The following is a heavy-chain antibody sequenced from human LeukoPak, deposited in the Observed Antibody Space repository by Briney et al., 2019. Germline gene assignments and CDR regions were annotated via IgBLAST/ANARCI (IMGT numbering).Heavy chain of an antibody. V-gene: IGHV6-1*01. J-gene: IGHJ4*02. CDR3: ARGGGSGWSFDY. CDR1: GDSVSSNSAA. CDR2: TYYRSKWYN. D-gene: IGHD6-19*01. Sequence: PSQTLSLTCATSGDSVSSNSAAWNWIRQSPSRXXXWLGRTYYRSKWYNDYAVSVKSRITINPDTSKNQFSLQLNSVTPEDTAVYYCARGGGSGWSFDYWGQGTLVTVSS.